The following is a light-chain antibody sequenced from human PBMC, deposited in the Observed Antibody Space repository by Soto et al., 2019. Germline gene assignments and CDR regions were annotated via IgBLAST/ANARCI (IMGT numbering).Light chain of an antibody. CDR1: SSDVGGYTY. J-gene: IGLJ1*01. V-gene: IGLV2-14*01. CDR3: SSYTSSSTPYV. Sequence: QSALTQPASVSGSPGQSITISCTGTSSDVGGYTYVSWYQQHPGKAPEVIIYEVSNRPSGVSNRFSGSKSGNTASLTISGLQAEDEADYFCSSYTSSSTPYVFGTGTKLTV. CDR2: EVS.